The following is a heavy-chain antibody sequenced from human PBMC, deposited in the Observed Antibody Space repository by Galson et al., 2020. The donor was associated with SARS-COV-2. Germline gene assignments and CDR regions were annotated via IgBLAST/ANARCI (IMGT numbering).Heavy chain of an antibody. CDR2: ISRNAETI. D-gene: IGHD5-12*01. J-gene: IGHJ6*02. CDR3: ARDRGSGYDFKTGYGMDV. V-gene: IGHV3-11*04. Sequence: SLRLSCAASGFTFSDYYMSWVRQAPGKGLEWIAYISRNAETIYYADSVKGRLTISRDNAKNSLYLQLNNLRPDDTSVYYCARDRGSGYDFKTGYGMDVWGQGTTVTVSS. CDR1: GFTFSDYY.